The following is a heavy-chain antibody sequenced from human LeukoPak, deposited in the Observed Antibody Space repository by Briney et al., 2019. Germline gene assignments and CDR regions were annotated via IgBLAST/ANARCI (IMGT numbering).Heavy chain of an antibody. CDR1: GFTFSSYA. D-gene: IGHD5-12*01. CDR2: ISGSGGST. V-gene: IGHV3-23*01. Sequence: GGSLRLSCAASGFTFSSYAMSWVRQAPGKGLEWVSAISGSGGSTYYADSVKGRFTISRDNSKNTLYLQMNSLRAEDTAVYYCAKVSADSGYGDHFDYWGQGTLVTVSS. J-gene: IGHJ4*02. CDR3: AKVSADSGYGDHFDY.